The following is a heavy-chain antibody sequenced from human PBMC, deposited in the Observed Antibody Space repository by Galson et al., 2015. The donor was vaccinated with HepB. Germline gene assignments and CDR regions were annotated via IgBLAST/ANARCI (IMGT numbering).Heavy chain of an antibody. D-gene: IGHD6-13*01. CDR1: GYTFTMYA. Sequence: SCKASGYTFTMYAMHWVRQAPGQRPAWMGWINVGNGNTKYSQKFQGRVTITRDTSASTAYMALGSLKSEDTAVYYCARSGRFGIAAADHGLYWGQGTLVTVSS. CDR2: INVGNGNT. J-gene: IGHJ4*02. V-gene: IGHV1-3*01. CDR3: ARSGRFGIAAADHGLY.